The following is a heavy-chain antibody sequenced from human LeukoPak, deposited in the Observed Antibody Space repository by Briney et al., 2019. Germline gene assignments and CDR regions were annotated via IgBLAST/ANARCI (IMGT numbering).Heavy chain of an antibody. J-gene: IGHJ4*02. CDR1: GGSISSYC. CDR2: IYYSGST. V-gene: IGHV4-59*01. Sequence: PSETLSLTCTVSGGSISSYCWSWIRQPPGKGLEWIGYIYYSGSTNYNPSLKSRVTISVDTSKNQFSLKLSSVTAADTAVYYCARDLTGAVALDYWGQGTLVTVSS. D-gene: IGHD7-27*01. CDR3: ARDLTGAVALDY.